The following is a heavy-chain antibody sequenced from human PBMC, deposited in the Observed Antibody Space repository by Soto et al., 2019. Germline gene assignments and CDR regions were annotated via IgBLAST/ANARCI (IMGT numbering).Heavy chain of an antibody. J-gene: IGHJ3*02. D-gene: IGHD6-6*01. CDR2: ISYDGSNK. CDR1: GFTFSSYG. CDR3: AKVRLTPRIAARPGADAFDI. V-gene: IGHV3-30*18. Sequence: GGSLRLSCAASGFTFSSYGMHWVRQAPGKGLEWVAVISYDGSNKYYADSVKGRFTISRDNSKNTLYLQMNSLRAEDTAVYYCAKVRLTPRIAARPGADAFDIWGQGTMVTVSS.